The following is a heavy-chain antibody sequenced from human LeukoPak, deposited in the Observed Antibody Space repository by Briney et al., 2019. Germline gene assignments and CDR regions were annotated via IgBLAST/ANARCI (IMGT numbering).Heavy chain of an antibody. CDR3: ASPGGGPTKY. CDR1: GSSISSGGYY. V-gene: IGHV4-39*01. Sequence: SETLTLTCTVSGSSISSGGYYWGWIRQPPGKGLEWIGSIYYSGSTYYNPSLKSRVTISVDTSKSQFSLKLSSVTAADTAVYYCASPGGGPTKYWGQGTLVTVSS. J-gene: IGHJ4*02. CDR2: IYYSGST. D-gene: IGHD3-16*01.